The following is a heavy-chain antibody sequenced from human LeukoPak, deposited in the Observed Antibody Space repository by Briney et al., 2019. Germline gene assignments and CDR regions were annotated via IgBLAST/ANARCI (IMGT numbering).Heavy chain of an antibody. CDR2: INTNSGGT. V-gene: IGHV1-2*02. CDR1: GYTFTGYY. D-gene: IGHD3-9*01. CDR3: ARGYYDILTGYSSPFDY. J-gene: IGHJ4*02. Sequence: ASVKVSCKASGYTFTGYYMHWVRQAPGQGLEWMGWINTNSGGTNYAQKFQGRVTMTRDTSISTAYMELSRLRSDDTAVYYCARGYYDILTGYSSPFDYWGQGALVTVSS.